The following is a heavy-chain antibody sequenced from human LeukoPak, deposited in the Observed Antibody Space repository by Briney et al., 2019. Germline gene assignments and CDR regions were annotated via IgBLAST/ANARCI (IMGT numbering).Heavy chain of an antibody. J-gene: IGHJ4*02. CDR2: IYYSGST. CDR1: GGSIASSSIY. V-gene: IGHV4-30-4*08. CDR3: ARYGASAGYSSSLFDY. D-gene: IGHD6-13*01. Sequence: PSETLSLTCSVSGGSIASSSIYWVWIRQPPGKGLEWIGYIYYSGSTYYNPSLKSRVTISVDTSKNQFSLKLSSVTAADTAVYYCARYGASAGYSSSLFDYWGQGTLVTVSS.